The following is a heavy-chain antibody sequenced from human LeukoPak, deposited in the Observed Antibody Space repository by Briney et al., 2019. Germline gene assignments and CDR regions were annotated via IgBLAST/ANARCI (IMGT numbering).Heavy chain of an antibody. CDR2: INPNSGGT. D-gene: IGHD3-10*01. V-gene: IGHV1-2*02. CDR1: VYTFTGYY. J-gene: IGHJ4*02. CDR3: ASLGSAMIDY. Sequence: ASVNVSCKATVYTFTGYYMHWVRQAPGQGLEWMGWINPNSGGTNYAQKFQGRVTMTRDTSISTAHMELSRLRSDDTAVYYCASLGSAMIDYWGQGTLVTVSS.